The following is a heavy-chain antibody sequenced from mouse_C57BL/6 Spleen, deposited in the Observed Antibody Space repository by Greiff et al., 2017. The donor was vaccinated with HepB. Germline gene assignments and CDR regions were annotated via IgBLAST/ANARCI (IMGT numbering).Heavy chain of an antibody. CDR1: GYTFTSYW. Sequence: QVQLQQPGAELVMPGASVKLSCKASGYTFTSYWMHWVKQRPGQGLEWIGEIDPSDSYTNYNQKFKGKSTLTVDKSSSTAYMQLSSLTSEDSAVYYCTRTGVYGSSLWYFDVWGTGTTVTVSS. CDR3: TRTGVYGSSLWYFDV. J-gene: IGHJ1*03. CDR2: IDPSDSYT. V-gene: IGHV1-69*01. D-gene: IGHD1-1*01.